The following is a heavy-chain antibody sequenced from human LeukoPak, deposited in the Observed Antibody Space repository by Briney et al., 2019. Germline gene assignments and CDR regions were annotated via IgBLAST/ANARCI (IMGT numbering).Heavy chain of an antibody. J-gene: IGHJ3*02. D-gene: IGHD3-3*01. CDR2: ISAYNGNT. CDR3: ARGGATIFGVVISHDAFDI. Sequence: GASVKVSCKASGYTFTSYGISWVRQAPGQGLEWMGWISAYNGNTNYAQKLQGRVTMTTDTSTSTAYMELRSLRSDDTAVYYCARGGATIFGVVISHDAFDIWGQGTMVTVSS. V-gene: IGHV1-18*01. CDR1: GYTFTSYG.